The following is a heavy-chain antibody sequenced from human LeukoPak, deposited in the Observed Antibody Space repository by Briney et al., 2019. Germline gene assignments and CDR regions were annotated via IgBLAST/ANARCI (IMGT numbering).Heavy chain of an antibody. Sequence: GGSLRLSCAASGFTFSSYSMNWVRQAPGKGLEWVANIKQDGSEKYYVDSVKGRFTISRDNAKNSLYLQMNSLRAEDTAVYYCARDLKYYDFWSGYYPYFDYWGQGTLVTVSS. D-gene: IGHD3-3*01. CDR1: GFTFSSYS. V-gene: IGHV3-7*01. CDR3: ARDLKYYDFWSGYYPYFDY. CDR2: IKQDGSEK. J-gene: IGHJ4*02.